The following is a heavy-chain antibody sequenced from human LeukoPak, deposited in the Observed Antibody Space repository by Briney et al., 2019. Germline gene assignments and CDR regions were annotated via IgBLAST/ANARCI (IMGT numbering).Heavy chain of an antibody. J-gene: IGHJ4*02. CDR3: ARGGASTAAGAAFDY. CDR1: CGSISSYY. CDR2: IYYSGGT. V-gene: IGHV4-59*01. D-gene: IGHD6-25*01. Sequence: SETLSLTCTVGCGSISSYYWSWIRLPARRGGEWMRFIYYSGGTNYNPSLKGRVTISVDTSKNQFSLKLSSVTAADTAVYYCARGGASTAAGAAFDYWGQGTLVTVSS.